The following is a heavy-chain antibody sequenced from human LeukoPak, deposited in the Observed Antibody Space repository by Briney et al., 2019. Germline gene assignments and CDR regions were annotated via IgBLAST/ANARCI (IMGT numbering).Heavy chain of an antibody. CDR3: AKFSSGWYGPGPFDY. CDR1: GFTFSSYG. D-gene: IGHD6-19*01. Sequence: GGSLRLSCAASGFTFSSYGMHWVRRAPGKGLEWVAVISYDGSNKYYADSVKGRFTISRDNSKNTLYLQMNSLRAEDTAVYYCAKFSSGWYGPGPFDYWGQGTLVTVSS. CDR2: ISYDGSNK. J-gene: IGHJ4*02. V-gene: IGHV3-30*18.